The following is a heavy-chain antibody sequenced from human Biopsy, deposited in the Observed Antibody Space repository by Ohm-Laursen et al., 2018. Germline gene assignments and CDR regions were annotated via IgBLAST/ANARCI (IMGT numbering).Heavy chain of an antibody. Sequence: SDTLSLTCIVSGGSISGHFWSWVRQPAGKGLEWIGRIYSNGNTNYNPSLKSRVSMSVDTSKNHFSLNLTSVTAADTAMYYCARDEGLLRAFDIWGQGTLGTVSS. CDR3: ARDEGLLRAFDI. J-gene: IGHJ3*02. CDR2: IYSNGNT. V-gene: IGHV4-4*07. CDR1: GGSISGHF. D-gene: IGHD1-26*01.